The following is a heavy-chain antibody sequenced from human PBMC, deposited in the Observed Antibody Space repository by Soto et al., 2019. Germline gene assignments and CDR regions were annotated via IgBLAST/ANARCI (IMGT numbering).Heavy chain of an antibody. V-gene: IGHV3-7*01. CDR3: ARDGYGYNSLDN. D-gene: IGHD3-16*02. Sequence: ESGGGSVQPGGSLRLSGATSGFTLRNYWMVWVRQAPGKGLEWVANIKEDGGGKYFGDSVRGRFTVSRDNAKNSLYLQMNNLRAEDTAVYYCARDGYGYNSLDNWGQGTLVTVSS. CDR1: GFTLRNYW. J-gene: IGHJ4*02. CDR2: IKEDGGGK.